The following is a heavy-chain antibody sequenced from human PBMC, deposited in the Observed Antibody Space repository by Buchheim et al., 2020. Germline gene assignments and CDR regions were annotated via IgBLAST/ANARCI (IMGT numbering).Heavy chain of an antibody. CDR1: GFTFSSYA. CDR2: IPYDGSNK. Sequence: QVQLVESGGGVVQSGRSLRLSCAASGFTFSSYAMHWVRQAPGKGLEWVAVIPYDGSNKHYADSVKGRFTISRDNSKNTMNLQMNSLRAEDTAVYYCATSSALDVWGQGTT. CDR3: ATSSALDV. J-gene: IGHJ6*02. V-gene: IGHV3-30*03.